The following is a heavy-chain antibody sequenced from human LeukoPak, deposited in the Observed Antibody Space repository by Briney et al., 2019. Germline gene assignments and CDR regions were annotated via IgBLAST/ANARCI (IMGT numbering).Heavy chain of an antibody. J-gene: IGHJ6*03. CDR1: GYTFTSYA. CDR3: ASNPFAAAGSYYYYYMDV. CDR2: IIPIFGTA. D-gene: IGHD6-13*01. Sequence: SVKVSCKASGYTFTSYAISWVRQAPGQGLEWMGGIIPIFGTANYAQKFQGRVTITTDESTSTAYMELSSLRSEDTAVYYCASNPFAAAGSYYYYYMDVWGKGTTVTVSS. V-gene: IGHV1-69*05.